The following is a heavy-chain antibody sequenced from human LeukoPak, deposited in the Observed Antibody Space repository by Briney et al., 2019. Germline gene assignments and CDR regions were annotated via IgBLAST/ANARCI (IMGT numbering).Heavy chain of an antibody. V-gene: IGHV4-61*02. J-gene: IGHJ5*02. CDR2: IYTSGST. D-gene: IGHD3-22*01. CDR1: GGSISSGSYY. Sequence: SETLSLTCAVSGGSISSGSYYWSWIRQPAGKGLEWMGRIYTSGSTNYNPSLKSRVTISVDTSKNQFSLKLSSVTAADTAVYYCAREGTYYYDSSGYYYSWFDPWGQGTLVTVSS. CDR3: AREGTYYYDSSGYYYSWFDP.